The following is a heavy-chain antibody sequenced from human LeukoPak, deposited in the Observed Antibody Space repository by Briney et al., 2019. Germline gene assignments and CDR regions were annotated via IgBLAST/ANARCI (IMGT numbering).Heavy chain of an antibody. D-gene: IGHD3-22*01. CDR2: ISGSGGST. CDR3: APSPYYYDSSGLFDY. V-gene: IGHV3-23*01. Sequence: PGGSLRLSCAAFSSYAMSWVRQAPGKGLEWVSAISGSGGSTYYADSVKGRFTISRDNSKNTLYLQMNSLRAEDTAVYYCAPSPYYYDSSGLFDYWGQGTLVTVSS. J-gene: IGHJ4*02. CDR1: SSYA.